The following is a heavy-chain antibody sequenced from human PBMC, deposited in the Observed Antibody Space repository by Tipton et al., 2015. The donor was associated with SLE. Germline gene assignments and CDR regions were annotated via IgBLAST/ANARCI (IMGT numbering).Heavy chain of an antibody. J-gene: IGHJ4*02. D-gene: IGHD7-27*01. CDR3: ARARRLTGIDFDY. CDR2: IYHSGSS. Sequence: TLSLTCTVSGDSISSSSYYWGWIRQPPGKGLEWIGSIYHSGSSYNNPSLKSRVTISVDTSKNQFSLKLSSVTAADTAVYYCARARRLTGIDFDYWGQGTLVTVSS. CDR1: GDSISSSSYY. V-gene: IGHV4-39*07.